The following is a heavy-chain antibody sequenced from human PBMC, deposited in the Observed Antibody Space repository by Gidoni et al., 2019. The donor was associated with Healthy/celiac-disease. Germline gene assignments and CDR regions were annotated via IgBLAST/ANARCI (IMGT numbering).Heavy chain of an antibody. D-gene: IGHD3-22*01. Sequence: EVQLVESGGGLVQPGGSLRLSCAASGFTFSSYSMNWVRQAPGKGLEWVSYISSSSSTIYYADSVKGRFTISRDNAKNSLYLQMNSLRDEDTAVYYCAREEYYYDSSGYYGVYYFDYWGQGTLVTVSS. J-gene: IGHJ4*02. CDR3: AREEYYYDSSGYYGVYYFDY. CDR2: ISSSSSTI. CDR1: GFTFSSYS. V-gene: IGHV3-48*02.